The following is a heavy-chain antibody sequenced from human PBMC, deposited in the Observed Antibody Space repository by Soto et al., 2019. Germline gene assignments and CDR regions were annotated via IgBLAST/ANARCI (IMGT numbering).Heavy chain of an antibody. D-gene: IGHD3-3*01. V-gene: IGHV3-64*01. Sequence: EVQLVESGGGLVQPGGSLRLSCAASGFTFSSYAMHWVRRAPGKGLEYVSAISSNGGSTYYANSVKGRFTISRDNSKNTLYLQMGSLRAEDMAVYYCARAAPLYDFWSGYYDYWGQGTLVTVSS. J-gene: IGHJ4*02. CDR2: ISSNGGST. CDR1: GFTFSSYA. CDR3: ARAAPLYDFWSGYYDY.